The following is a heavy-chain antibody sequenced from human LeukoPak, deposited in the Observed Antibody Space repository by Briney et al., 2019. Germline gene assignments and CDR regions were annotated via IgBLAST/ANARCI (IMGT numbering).Heavy chain of an antibody. V-gene: IGHV1-46*01. CDR3: LGLCSGGSCYFDY. CDR1: GYTFTSYY. CDR2: INPSGGST. D-gene: IGHD2-15*01. J-gene: IGHJ4*02. Sequence: ASVKVSCRASGYTFTSYYMHWVRQAPGQGLEWMGIINPSGGSTSYAQKFQGRVTMTRDMSTSAVYMELSSLRSEDTAVYYCLGLCSGGSCYFDYWGQGTLVPVSS.